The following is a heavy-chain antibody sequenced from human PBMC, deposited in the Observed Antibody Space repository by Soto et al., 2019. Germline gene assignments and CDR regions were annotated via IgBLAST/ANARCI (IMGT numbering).Heavy chain of an antibody. CDR2: ISRSSIYT. J-gene: IGHJ6*02. CDR1: AFTFSSHT. V-gene: IGHV3-21*02. Sequence: EVQLVESGGGLVKPGGSLRLSCAASAFTFSSHTMNWVRQAPGRGLEWVSSISRSSIYTYYADSVKGRFTISRDNAKNSLYLQMNSLTADGTAIYYCARELLSDYYYYAMDVWGQGTTVTVSS. D-gene: IGHD3-10*01. CDR3: ARELLSDYYYYAMDV.